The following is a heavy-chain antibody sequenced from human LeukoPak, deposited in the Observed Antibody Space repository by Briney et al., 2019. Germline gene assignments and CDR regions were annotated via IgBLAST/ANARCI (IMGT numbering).Heavy chain of an antibody. CDR2: IYSSGNT. Sequence: TSETLSLTCTVSGGSISNYFWNWVRRPPGKGLEWIGYIYSSGNTYYSPSLESRLIISLDTSKNQFSLQLSSVTAADTAVYYCARSDYGGNSAAFGVWGQGTMVTVSS. D-gene: IGHD4-23*01. CDR1: GGSISNYF. CDR3: ARSDYGGNSAAFGV. V-gene: IGHV4-59*01. J-gene: IGHJ3*01.